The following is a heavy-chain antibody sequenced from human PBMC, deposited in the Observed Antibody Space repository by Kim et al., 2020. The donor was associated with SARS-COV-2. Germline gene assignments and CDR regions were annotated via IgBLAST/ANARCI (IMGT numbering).Heavy chain of an antibody. D-gene: IGHD3-22*01. CDR3: VKEAAFTTIVVDYYFDY. V-gene: IGHV3-30*02. J-gene: IGHJ4*02. Sequence: VAGRFSISKDNSKNTLYLQMNILRTEDTALYYCVKEAAFTTIVVDYYFDYWGQGTLVTVSS.